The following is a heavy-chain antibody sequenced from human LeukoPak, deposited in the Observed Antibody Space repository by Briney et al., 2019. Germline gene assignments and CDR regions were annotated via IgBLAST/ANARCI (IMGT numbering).Heavy chain of an antibody. D-gene: IGHD5-18*01. CDR2: ISSGGSTI. J-gene: IGHJ4*02. Sequence: GGSLRLSCTASGFSFSRYEMYWVRQAPGKGLEWVSYISSGGSTIHYADSVKGRFTISTDNAKNSLYLQMNSLRAEDTAVYYCARAKDTAVVTIDYWGQGTLVTVSS. CDR1: GFSFSRYE. CDR3: ARAKDTAVVTIDY. V-gene: IGHV3-48*03.